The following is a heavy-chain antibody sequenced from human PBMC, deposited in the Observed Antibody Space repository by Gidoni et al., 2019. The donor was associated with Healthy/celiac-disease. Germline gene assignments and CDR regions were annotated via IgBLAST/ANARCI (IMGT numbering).Heavy chain of an antibody. CDR3: ARQEPRESNWFDP. CDR2: IYYSGST. D-gene: IGHD3-10*01. CDR1: GGSISSSSYY. V-gene: IGHV4-39*01. J-gene: IGHJ5*02. Sequence: QLQLQESGPGLVKPSETLSLTCTVSGGSISSSSYYWGWIRQPPGKGLEWIGSIYYSGSTYYNPSLKSRVTISVDTPKNQFSLKLSSVTAADTAVYYCARQEPRESNWFDPWGQGTLVTVSS.